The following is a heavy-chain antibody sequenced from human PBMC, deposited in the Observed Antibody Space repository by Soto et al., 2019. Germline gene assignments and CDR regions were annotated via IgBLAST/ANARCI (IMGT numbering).Heavy chain of an antibody. CDR2: IYYSGST. D-gene: IGHD3-9*01. CDR3: ARHYDILTGYYLYFDY. CDR1: GGSISSYY. Sequence: SETLSLTCTVSGGSISSYYWSWIRQPPGKGLEWIGYIYYSGSTNYNPSLKSRVTISVDTSKNQFSLKLSSVTAADTAVYYCARHYDILTGYYLYFDYWGQGTLVTVS. V-gene: IGHV4-59*01. J-gene: IGHJ4*02.